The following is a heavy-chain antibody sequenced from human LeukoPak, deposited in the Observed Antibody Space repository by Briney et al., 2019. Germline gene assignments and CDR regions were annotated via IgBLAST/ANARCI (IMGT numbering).Heavy chain of an antibody. V-gene: IGHV4-61*02. Sequence: SQTLSLTCTVSGGSISSGSYYWSWIRQPAGKGLEWIGRIYTSGSTNYNPSLKSRVTISVDTSKNQFSLKLSSVTAADTAVYYCARGTASNTYYYGSGSSFDIWGQGTMVTVSS. CDR3: ARGTASNTYYYGSGSSFDI. CDR1: GGSISSGSYY. D-gene: IGHD3-10*01. CDR2: IYTSGST. J-gene: IGHJ3*02.